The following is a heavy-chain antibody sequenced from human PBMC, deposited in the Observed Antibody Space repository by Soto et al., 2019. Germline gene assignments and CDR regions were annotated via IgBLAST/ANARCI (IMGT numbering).Heavy chain of an antibody. CDR3: AGGYDILTGYSFDY. CDR2: IYHSGST. J-gene: IGHJ4*02. CDR1: GGSISSSNW. Sequence: LRRTLSLTCAVSGGSISSSNWWSWVRQPPGKGLEWIGEIYHSGSTNYNPSLKSRVTISVDKSKNQFSLKLSSVTAADTAVYYCAGGYDILTGYSFDYWGQGTLVTVSS. V-gene: IGHV4-4*03. D-gene: IGHD3-9*01.